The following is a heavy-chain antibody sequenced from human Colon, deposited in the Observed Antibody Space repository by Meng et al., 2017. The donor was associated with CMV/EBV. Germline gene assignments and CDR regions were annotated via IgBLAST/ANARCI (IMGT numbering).Heavy chain of an antibody. CDR3: AKDSGYGDYWGDINY. Sequence: QMQLVESGGGEVLPGRSLRLSCAASRFTFSTYAMHWVRQAPGKGLEWVACISFDASNKYYADSVKGRFTISRDNSRNMVYLEMSGLRADDTAVYYCAKDSGYGDYWGDINYWGQGTLVTVSS. D-gene: IGHD4-17*01. CDR2: ISFDASNK. V-gene: IGHV3-30-3*01. J-gene: IGHJ4*02. CDR1: RFTFSTYA.